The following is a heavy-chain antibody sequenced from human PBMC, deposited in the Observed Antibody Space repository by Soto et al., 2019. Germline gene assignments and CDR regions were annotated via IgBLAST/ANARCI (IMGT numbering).Heavy chain of an antibody. V-gene: IGHV5-51*01. CDR2: IYPGDSDT. J-gene: IGHJ4*02. Sequence: RGDSLTISCKGSGYSLTSCWIGWVRQMHGKVLEWIGIIYPGDSDTRYSPSFQGQLTISADKSISTAYLQLSSLNDSDTAMYYCACRRDGYNSFDYWCQGALVTISS. CDR3: ACRRDGYNSFDY. D-gene: IGHD5-12*01. CDR1: GYSLTSCW.